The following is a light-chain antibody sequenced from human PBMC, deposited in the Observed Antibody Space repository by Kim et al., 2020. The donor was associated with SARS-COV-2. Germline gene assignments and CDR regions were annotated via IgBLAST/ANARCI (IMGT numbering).Light chain of an antibody. CDR2: RYH. CDR1: SSNTGVGYA. Sequence: QSVLTQPPTASGAPGERVTISCTGSSSNTGVGYAVHWYQQFPGTAPRLLIFRYHYRPSGVPSRFSGFKSGASASLVITGLQAEDEADYYCQSYDSGLRGWVFGGGTQLTVL. CDR3: QSYDSGLRGWV. V-gene: IGLV1-40*01. J-gene: IGLJ3*02.